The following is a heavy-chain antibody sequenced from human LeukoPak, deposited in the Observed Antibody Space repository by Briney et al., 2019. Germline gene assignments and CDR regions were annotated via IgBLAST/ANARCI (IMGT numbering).Heavy chain of an antibody. Sequence: SETLSLTCTVSGGAISSYYWSWIRQPPGKGLEWIGYIYYSGSTNYNPSLKSRVTISVDTSKNQFSLKLSSVTAADTAVYYCARGRGYSYVDYWGQGTLVTVSS. D-gene: IGHD5-18*01. CDR2: IYYSGST. CDR1: GGAISSYY. CDR3: ARGRGYSYVDY. V-gene: IGHV4-59*01. J-gene: IGHJ4*02.